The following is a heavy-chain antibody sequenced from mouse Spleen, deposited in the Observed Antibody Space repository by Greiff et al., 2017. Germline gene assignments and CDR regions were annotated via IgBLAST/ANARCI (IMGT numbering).Heavy chain of an antibody. CDR1: GFTFSSYG. CDR2: ISSGGSYT. Sequence: EVQLVESGGDLVKPGGSLKLSCAASGFTFSSYGMSWVRQTPDKRLEWVATISSGGSYTYYPDSVKGRFTISRDNAKNTLYLQMSSLKSEDTAMYYCARQQSYFDVWGAGTTVTVSS. J-gene: IGHJ1*01. CDR3: ARQQSYFDV. V-gene: IGHV5-6*01.